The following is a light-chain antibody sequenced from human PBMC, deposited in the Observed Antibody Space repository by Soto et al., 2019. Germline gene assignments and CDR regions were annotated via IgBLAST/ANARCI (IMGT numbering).Light chain of an antibody. Sequence: DIVMTQSPLSLPVTPGEPASISCRASQSLLHSNGQNYLDWYLQKPGQSPQLLIYLGSNRASGVPDRFSGRGSGTDFTLRISRVEAEDVGIYYCIQALQTPPYTFGLGTKLEIE. V-gene: IGKV2-28*01. CDR1: QSLLHSNGQNY. CDR3: IQALQTPPYT. CDR2: LGS. J-gene: IGKJ2*01.